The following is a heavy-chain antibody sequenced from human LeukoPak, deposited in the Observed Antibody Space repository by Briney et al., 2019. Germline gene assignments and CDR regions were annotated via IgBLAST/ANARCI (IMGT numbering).Heavy chain of an antibody. D-gene: IGHD6-6*01. J-gene: IGHJ6*03. CDR1: GFTFSSYT. CDR2: ISSSSTYI. Sequence: GGSLRLSCAASGFTFSSYTMNWVRQAPGKGLEWVSSISSSSTYIYYADSVKGRFTISRDNAKNSLYLQMNSLRAEDTAVYYCARVQREEYSSSWGWYYYYMDVWGKGTTVTVSS. V-gene: IGHV3-21*01. CDR3: ARVQREEYSSSWGWYYYYMDV.